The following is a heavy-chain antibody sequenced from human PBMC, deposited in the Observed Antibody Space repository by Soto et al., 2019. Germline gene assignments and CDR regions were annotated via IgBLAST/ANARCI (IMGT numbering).Heavy chain of an antibody. CDR2: INSDGSIA. CDR3: ARAHWNYGPFDP. J-gene: IGHJ5*02. Sequence: GGSLRLSCAASGFIFNTYWMDWVRQAPGKGLVWISRINSDGSIADYADSVRGRITISRDNTKNTVYLQMNSLRVEDTAVYYCARAHWNYGPFDPWGQGTLVTVSS. CDR1: GFIFNTYW. V-gene: IGHV3-74*01. D-gene: IGHD1-7*01.